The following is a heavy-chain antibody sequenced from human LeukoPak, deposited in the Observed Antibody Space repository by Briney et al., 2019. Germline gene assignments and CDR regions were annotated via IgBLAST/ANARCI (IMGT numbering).Heavy chain of an antibody. D-gene: IGHD6-19*01. CDR3: ASHSSGWYPHFDY. Sequence: GGSLRLSCAASGFTFSDYYMSWIRQAPGKGLEWVSYISSSGSTIYYADSVKGRFTISRDNAKNSLYLQMNSLRSEDTAVYYCASHSSGWYPHFDYWGQGTLVTVSS. J-gene: IGHJ4*02. CDR1: GFTFSDYY. CDR2: ISSSGSTI. V-gene: IGHV3-11*04.